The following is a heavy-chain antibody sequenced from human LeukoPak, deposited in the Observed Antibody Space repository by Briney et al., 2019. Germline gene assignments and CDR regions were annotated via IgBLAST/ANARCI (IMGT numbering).Heavy chain of an antibody. Sequence: GGSLRLSCAASGFTVSSNYMSWVRQAPGKGLEWVSVLYSGGSTYYADSVQGRFTISRHNSKNTLYLQMNSLRAEDTALYYCAKSTSEYSSGWYADYWGQGTLVTVSS. D-gene: IGHD6-19*01. CDR2: LYSGGST. V-gene: IGHV3-53*04. J-gene: IGHJ4*02. CDR3: AKSTSEYSSGWYADY. CDR1: GFTVSSNY.